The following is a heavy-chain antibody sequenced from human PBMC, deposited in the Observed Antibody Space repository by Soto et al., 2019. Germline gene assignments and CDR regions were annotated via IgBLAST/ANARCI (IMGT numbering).Heavy chain of an antibody. J-gene: IGHJ3*02. V-gene: IGHV4-59*01. Sequence: PSETLSPTCTVSGGSISSYYWSWIRQPPGKGLEWIGYIYYGGSTNYNPSLKSRVTISVDTSKNQFSLKLSSVTAADTAVYYCAREDHSGNDAFDIWGQGTMVTVSS. CDR1: GGSISSYY. CDR2: IYYGGST. CDR3: AREDHSGNDAFDI. D-gene: IGHD3-10*01.